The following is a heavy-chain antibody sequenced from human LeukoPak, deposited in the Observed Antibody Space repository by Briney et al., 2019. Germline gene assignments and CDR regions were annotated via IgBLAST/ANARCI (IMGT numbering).Heavy chain of an antibody. CDR1: GYTFISHD. V-gene: IGHV1-18*01. D-gene: IGHD2-21*01. CDR3: AKDGSKSWRFVVVNLAGEY. J-gene: IGHJ4*02. Sequence: ASVKVSCKASGYTFISHDISWVRQAPGQGLEWMGWISPYNGNTKYAESLQGRVTMTTDTSTSTAYMELRSLRSDDTAVYYCAKDGSKSWRFVVVNLAGEYWGQGTLVTVSS. CDR2: ISPYNGNT.